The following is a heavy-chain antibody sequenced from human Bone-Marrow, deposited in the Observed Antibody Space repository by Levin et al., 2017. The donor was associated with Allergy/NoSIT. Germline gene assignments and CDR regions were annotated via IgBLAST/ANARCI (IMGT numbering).Heavy chain of an antibody. CDR1: GFTFSSYV. V-gene: IGHV3-23*01. CDR2: ISGSGSLT. Sequence: GESLKISCTASGFTFSSYVLSWVRQAPGKGLEWVSGISGSGSLTHYADSVKGRLTISRDNSKRTMYLQISSLRGADTAVYYCARCPLGGGTVTRFDYCFQGVLVAVAS. CDR3: ARCPLGGGTVTRFDY. J-gene: IGHJ4*02. D-gene: IGHD4-17*01.